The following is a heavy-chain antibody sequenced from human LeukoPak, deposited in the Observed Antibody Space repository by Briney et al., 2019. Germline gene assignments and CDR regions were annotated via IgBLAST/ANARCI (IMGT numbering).Heavy chain of an antibody. V-gene: IGHV3-74*01. CDR1: GFTFSSYW. J-gene: IGHJ4*02. CDR3: AGDGGLERYFDY. CDR2: INSDGSST. D-gene: IGHD1-1*01. Sequence: GGSLRLSCAASGFTFSSYWMHWVRQAPGKGLVWVSRINSDGSSTSYADSVKGRVTISRDNAKNTLYLQMNSLRAEDTAVYYCAGDGGLERYFDYWGQGILVTVSS.